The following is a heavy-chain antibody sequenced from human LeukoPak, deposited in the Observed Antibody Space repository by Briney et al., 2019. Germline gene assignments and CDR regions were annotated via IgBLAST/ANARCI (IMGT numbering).Heavy chain of an antibody. CDR3: AKVVAGPTAVLAGLEY. D-gene: IGHD2-2*01. CDR1: GFTFSVYG. J-gene: IGHJ4*02. Sequence: GGSLRLSCVASGFTFSVYGMHWVRQAPGKGLEWVAVISYDGDNIYYADSVKGRFTISRDNSKNTLYLQMNSLRVEDTAVYYCAKVVAGPTAVLAGLEYWGQGTLVTVSS. CDR2: ISYDGDNI. V-gene: IGHV3-30*18.